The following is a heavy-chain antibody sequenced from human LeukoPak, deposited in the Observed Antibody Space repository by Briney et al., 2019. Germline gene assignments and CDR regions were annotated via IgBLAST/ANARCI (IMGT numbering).Heavy chain of an antibody. Sequence: SETLSLTCAVYGGSFSGYYWSRIRQLPGKGLEWIGEINHSGSTNYNPSLKSRVTISVDTSKNQFSLKLSSVTAADTAVYYCARGYSSSWYDSFDYWGQGTLVTVSS. V-gene: IGHV4-34*01. J-gene: IGHJ4*02. CDR1: GGSFSGYY. CDR3: ARGYSSSWYDSFDY. D-gene: IGHD6-13*01. CDR2: INHSGST.